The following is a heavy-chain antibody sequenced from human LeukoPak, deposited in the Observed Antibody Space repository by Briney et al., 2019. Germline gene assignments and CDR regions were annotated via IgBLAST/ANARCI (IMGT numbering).Heavy chain of an antibody. CDR2: IYYSGST. V-gene: IGHV4-61*08. Sequence: SETLSLTCTVSGNSISSGDNYWSWIRQPPGKGLEWIGYIYYSGSTNYNPPLKSRVTISVDTSKNQFSLKLSSVTAADTAVYYCARKAVAGHLDYWGQGTLVTVSS. J-gene: IGHJ4*02. D-gene: IGHD6-19*01. CDR1: GNSISSGDNY. CDR3: ARKAVAGHLDY.